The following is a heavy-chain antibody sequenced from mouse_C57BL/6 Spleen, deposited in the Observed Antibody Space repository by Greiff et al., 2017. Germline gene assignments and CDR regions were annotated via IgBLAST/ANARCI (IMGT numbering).Heavy chain of an antibody. V-gene: IGHV1-80*01. CDR3: ARYYGSHWYFGV. J-gene: IGHJ1*03. Sequence: QVQLQQSGAELVKPGASVKISCKASGYAFSSYWMYWVKQRPGKGLEWIGQIYPGDGNTNYNGKLKGMVTLTVDKSYSTAYLQISSLTSEESAVYCCARYYGSHWYFGVWGTGATVSV. CDR1: GYAFSSYW. D-gene: IGHD1-1*01. CDR2: IYPGDGNT.